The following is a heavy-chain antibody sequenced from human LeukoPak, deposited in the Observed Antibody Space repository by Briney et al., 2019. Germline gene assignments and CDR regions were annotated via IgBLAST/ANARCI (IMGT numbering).Heavy chain of an antibody. CDR1: GGSISSYY. Sequence: PSETLSLTCTVSGGSISSYYWSWIRQPAGKGLEWIGRIYTSGSTNYNPSLKSRVTMSVDTSKNQFSLKLSSVTAADTAVYYCARDESVQVSIGYQLFDYWGQGTLVTVSS. D-gene: IGHD3-22*01. V-gene: IGHV4-4*07. J-gene: IGHJ4*02. CDR3: ARDESVQVSIGYQLFDY. CDR2: IYTSGST.